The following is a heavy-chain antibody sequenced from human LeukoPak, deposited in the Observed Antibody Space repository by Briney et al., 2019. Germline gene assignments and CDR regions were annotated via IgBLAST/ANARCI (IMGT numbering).Heavy chain of an antibody. CDR2: IIPIFGTA. CDR1: GGTFSSYA. D-gene: IGHD1-14*01. J-gene: IGHJ3*02. V-gene: IGHV1-69*06. Sequence: SVKVSCKASGGTFSSYAISWVRQAPGQGLEWMGGIIPIFGTANYAQKFQGRVTITADKSTSTAYMELSSLRAEDTAVYYCAIIGGKLQDDAFDIWGQGTMVTVSS. CDR3: AIIGGKLQDDAFDI.